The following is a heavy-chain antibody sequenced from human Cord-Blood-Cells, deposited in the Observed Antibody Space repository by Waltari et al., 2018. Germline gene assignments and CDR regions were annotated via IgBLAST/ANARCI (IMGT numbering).Heavy chain of an antibody. CDR3: ARHFGRNIVVVPAAIDY. V-gene: IGHV4-39*01. J-gene: IGHJ4*02. Sequence: QLQLQESGPGLVKPSETLSLTCTVSGGSISSSSYYWGWIRQPPGKGLEWIGSIYYSVRNYDNQSLKRRVTIAGDTSKNQVSLKLSSVTAADTAVYYCARHFGRNIVVVPAAIDYWGQGTLVTVSS. CDR1: GGSISSSSYY. CDR2: IYYSVRN. D-gene: IGHD2-2*01.